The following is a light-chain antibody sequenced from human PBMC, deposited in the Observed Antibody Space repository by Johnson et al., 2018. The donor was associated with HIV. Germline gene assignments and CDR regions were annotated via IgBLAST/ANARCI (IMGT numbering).Light chain of an antibody. V-gene: IGLV1-51*01. CDR3: GRWDSNLSAFYC. J-gene: IGLJ1*01. CDR1: SSNIGNNY. Sequence: QSVLTQPPSVSAAPGQKVTISCSGSSSNIGNNYVSWYQQLPGTAPKLLIYDNNKRPSGIPDRFSGSKSGTSATLGITGLQTGDEAAYYCGRWDSNLSAFYCFRTGTNVTVL. CDR2: DNN.